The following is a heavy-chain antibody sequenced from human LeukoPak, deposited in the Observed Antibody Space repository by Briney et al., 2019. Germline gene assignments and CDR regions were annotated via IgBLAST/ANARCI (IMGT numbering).Heavy chain of an antibody. D-gene: IGHD5-18*01. V-gene: IGHV3-23*01. J-gene: IGHJ4*02. CDR2: IFPTSREI. CDR3: ATYRQVMLPFES. CDR1: GFTFSSFA. Sequence: GGSLRPSCAASGFTFSSFAMIWVRQPPGKGLEWVSSIFPTSREIHYADSVRGRFTISRDDSKSTLSLQMNSLRAEDTAIYYCATYRQVMLPFESWGQGTLVTVSS.